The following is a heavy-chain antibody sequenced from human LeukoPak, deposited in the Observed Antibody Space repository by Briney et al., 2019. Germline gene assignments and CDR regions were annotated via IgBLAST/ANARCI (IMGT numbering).Heavy chain of an antibody. Sequence: SETLSLTCTVSGGSIDSSTYYWGWIRQPPGKGLEWIGSIYSSGSTYYNPSLKGRVTVSVDTSKNQFSLKLTSVTAADTAVYYCARDRACSNGICSYFDHWGQGTVVAVSS. CDR2: IYSSGST. CDR3: ARDRACSNGICSYFDH. CDR1: GGSIDSSTYY. V-gene: IGHV4-39*01. D-gene: IGHD2-8*01. J-gene: IGHJ4*02.